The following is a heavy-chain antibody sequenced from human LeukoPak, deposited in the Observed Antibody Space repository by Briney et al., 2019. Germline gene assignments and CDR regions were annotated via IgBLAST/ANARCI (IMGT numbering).Heavy chain of an antibody. CDR2: MNPNSGNT. CDR3: ARGLTIFGVVIIGASDI. CDR1: GYTFTSYD. J-gene: IGHJ3*02. V-gene: IGHV1-8*01. Sequence: ASVKVSCKASGYTFTSYDINWVRQATGQGLEWMGWMNPNSGNTGYAQKFQGRVTMTRNTSISTAYMELSSLRSEDTAVYYCARGLTIFGVVIIGASDIWGQGTMVTVSS. D-gene: IGHD3-3*01.